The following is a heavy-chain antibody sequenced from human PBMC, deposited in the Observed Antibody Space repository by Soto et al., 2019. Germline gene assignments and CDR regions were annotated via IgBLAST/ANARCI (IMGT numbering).Heavy chain of an antibody. V-gene: IGHV4-31*03. CDR3: ARGYSSSRWDAFDI. Sequence: QVQLQESGPGLVKPSQTLSLTCTVSGGSISSGGYYWSWIRQHPGKGLEWIGYIYYSGSTYYNPSPKSRVTISVDTSKNQFSLELSSVTAADTAVYYCARGYSSSRWDAFDIWGQGTMVTVSS. CDR1: GGSISSGGYY. D-gene: IGHD6-13*01. CDR2: IYYSGST. J-gene: IGHJ3*02.